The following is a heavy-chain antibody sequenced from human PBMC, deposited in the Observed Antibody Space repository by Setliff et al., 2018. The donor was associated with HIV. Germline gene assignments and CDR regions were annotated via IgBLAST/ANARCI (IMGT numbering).Heavy chain of an antibody. Sequence: LTCTVSGDSISSRFHWGWIRQPPGKGLEWIAIAHSSGNTYYNPSLESRVSIAVDMSKSQLSLNLTSVTAADTAVYYCARMYSNYGRYYYYYMDVWGKGTTVTVSS. CDR3: ARMYSNYGRYYYYYMDV. V-gene: IGHV4-39*01. D-gene: IGHD4-4*01. CDR1: GDSISSRFH. CDR2: AHSSGNT. J-gene: IGHJ6*03.